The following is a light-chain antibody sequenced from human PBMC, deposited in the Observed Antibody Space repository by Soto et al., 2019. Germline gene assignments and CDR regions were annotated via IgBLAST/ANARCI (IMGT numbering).Light chain of an antibody. CDR2: EVN. CDR1: SSDVGGYNF. V-gene: IGLV2-14*01. J-gene: IGLJ1*01. CDR3: SSYTTSSTLV. Sequence: QSALTQPASVSGSPGQSITISCTGTSSDVGGYNFVSWYQQYPGTAPKVVIYEVNNRPSGVSDRFSGSKSGNTASLTISGLQAEDEADYYCSSYTTSSTLVFGTGT.